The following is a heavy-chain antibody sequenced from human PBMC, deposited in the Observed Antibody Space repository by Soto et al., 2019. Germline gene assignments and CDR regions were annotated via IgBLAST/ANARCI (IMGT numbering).Heavy chain of an antibody. CDR2: ISTTSTYI. Sequence: GGSLRLSCAASGFTFSSYSMIWVRQAPGKGLEWVSSISTTSTYIYYADSVKGRFTISRDNAKNSLYLLMNSLRAEDTAVYYCAREGSLYNDYVSNCADYWGQGTLVTVSS. CDR1: GFTFSSYS. D-gene: IGHD3-10*02. J-gene: IGHJ4*02. V-gene: IGHV3-21*01. CDR3: AREGSLYNDYVSNCADY.